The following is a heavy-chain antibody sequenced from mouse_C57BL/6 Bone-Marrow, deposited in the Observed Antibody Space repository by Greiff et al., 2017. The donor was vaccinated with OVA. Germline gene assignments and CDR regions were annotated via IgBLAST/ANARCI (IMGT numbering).Heavy chain of an antibody. CDR3: ARHLTTGWFAY. J-gene: IGHJ3*01. Sequence: EVNLVESGGGLVQPGGSLKLSCAASGFTFSDYYMYWVRQTPEKRLEWVAYISNGGGSTYYPDTVKGRFTISRDNAKNTLYLQMSRLKSEDTAMYYCARHLTTGWFAYWGQGTLVTVSA. CDR2: ISNGGGST. V-gene: IGHV5-12*01. CDR1: GFTFSDYY. D-gene: IGHD1-1*01.